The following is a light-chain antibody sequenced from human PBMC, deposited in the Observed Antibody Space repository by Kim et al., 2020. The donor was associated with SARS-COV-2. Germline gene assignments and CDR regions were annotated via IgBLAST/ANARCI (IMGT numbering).Light chain of an antibody. CDR2: GAS. CDR3: QQYNNWPLT. J-gene: IGKJ4*01. V-gene: IGKV3-15*01. Sequence: VSPGEGATLSCRASQSVSSNLAWYQQKPGQAPRLLIYGASTRATGIPARCSGSGSGTEFTLTISSLQSEDFAVYYCQQYNNWPLTFGGGTKVDIK. CDR1: QSVSSN.